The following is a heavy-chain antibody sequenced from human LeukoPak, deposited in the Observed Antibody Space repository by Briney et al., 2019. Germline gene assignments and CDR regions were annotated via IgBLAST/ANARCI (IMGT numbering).Heavy chain of an antibody. CDR3: ARDLGVIGY. CDR2: IYTSGST. D-gene: IGHD3-16*01. Sequence: SETLSLTCTVSGGSISSGSYYWSWIRQPAGKGLEWIGRIYTSGSTNYNPSLKSRVTISVDTSKNQFSLKLSSVTVADTAVYYCARDLGVIGYWGQGTLVTVSS. J-gene: IGHJ4*02. CDR1: GGSISSGSYY. V-gene: IGHV4-61*02.